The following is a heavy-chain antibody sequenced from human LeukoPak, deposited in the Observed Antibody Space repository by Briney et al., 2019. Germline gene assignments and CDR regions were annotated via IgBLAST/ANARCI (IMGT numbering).Heavy chain of an antibody. CDR2: ISAYNGNT. D-gene: IGHD3-22*01. CDR3: ARDRGYYDSSGYKNAGDY. J-gene: IGHJ4*02. CDR1: GYTFTSYG. V-gene: IGHV1-18*01. Sequence: ASVKVSCKASGYTFTSYGISWVRQAPGHGLEWMGWISAYNGNTNYAQKLQGRVTMTTDTSTSTAYMELRSLRSDDTAVYYCARDRGYYDSSGYKNAGDYWGQGTLVTVSS.